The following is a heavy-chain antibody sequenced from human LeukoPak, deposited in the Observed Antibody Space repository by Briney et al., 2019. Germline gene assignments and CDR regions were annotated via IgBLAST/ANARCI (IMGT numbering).Heavy chain of an antibody. CDR2: YYYTGSV. Sequence: PSETLSLTCNVSGVSISSRNTYWTWIRQPPGEGLEWIGSYYYTGSVYYNASLLSRITISIDVSKNQFSLKVNSVTAADTAVYYCAGNMESWGQGTLVTVSS. CDR1: GVSISSRNTY. CDR3: AGNMES. J-gene: IGHJ4*02. D-gene: IGHD3-3*01. V-gene: IGHV4-39*07.